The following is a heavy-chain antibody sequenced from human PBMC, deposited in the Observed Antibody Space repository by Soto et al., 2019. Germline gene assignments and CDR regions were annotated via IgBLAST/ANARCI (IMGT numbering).Heavy chain of an antibody. D-gene: IGHD6-13*01. J-gene: IGHJ4*02. CDR1: GFSLSTSGVG. CDR3: AHSPSRLYSSSWYPLDY. CDR2: IYWDDDK. Sequence: GSGPTLVNPTQTLTLTCTFSGFSLSTSGVGVGWIRQPPGKALEWLALIYWDDDKRYSPSLKSRLTITKDTSKNQVVLTMTNMDPVDTATYYCAHSPSRLYSSSWYPLDYWGQGTLVTVSS. V-gene: IGHV2-5*02.